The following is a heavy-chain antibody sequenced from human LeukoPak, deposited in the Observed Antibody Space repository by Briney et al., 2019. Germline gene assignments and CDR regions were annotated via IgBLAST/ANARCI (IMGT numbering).Heavy chain of an antibody. CDR3: ARCKNDYGDYVFDY. CDR1: EFTFSVYT. D-gene: IGHD4-17*01. CDR2: ISSSSNYI. V-gene: IGHV3-21*01. Sequence: PGGSLRLSCAASEFTFSVYTINWVRQAPGKGLEWVSSISSSSNYIYYADSVKGRFTISRDNAKNSLYLQMNSLRVEDTAVYYCARCKNDYGDYVFDYWGQGTLVTVSS. J-gene: IGHJ4*02.